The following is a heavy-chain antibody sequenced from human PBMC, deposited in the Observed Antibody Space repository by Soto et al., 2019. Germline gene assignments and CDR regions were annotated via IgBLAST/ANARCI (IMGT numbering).Heavy chain of an antibody. V-gene: IGHV4-4*02. CDR3: ARCGDYGVDWWFDP. CDR2: INHSGST. D-gene: IGHD4-17*01. CDR1: GGSISSSNW. Sequence: SETLSLTCAVSGGSISSSNWWSWVRQPPGKGLEWIGEINHSGSTNYNPSLKSRVTISVDTSKNQFSLKLSSVTAADTAVYYCARCGDYGVDWWFDPWGQGTLVTVSS. J-gene: IGHJ5*02.